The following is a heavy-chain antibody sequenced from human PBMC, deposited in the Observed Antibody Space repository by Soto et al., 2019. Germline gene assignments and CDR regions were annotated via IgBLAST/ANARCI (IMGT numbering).Heavy chain of an antibody. J-gene: IGHJ6*02. V-gene: IGHV4-30-2*01. CDR2: IYHSGST. D-gene: IGHD5-18*01. CDR1: GGSISSGGYS. Sequence: QLQLQESGSGLVKPSQTLSLTCAVSGGSISSGGYSWSWIRQPSGKGLEWIGYIYHSGSTYYNPSLKSRVTISVDRSKNQFSLKLSSVTAADTAVYYCARVRLWSTDYGMDVWGQGTTVTVSS. CDR3: ARVRLWSTDYGMDV.